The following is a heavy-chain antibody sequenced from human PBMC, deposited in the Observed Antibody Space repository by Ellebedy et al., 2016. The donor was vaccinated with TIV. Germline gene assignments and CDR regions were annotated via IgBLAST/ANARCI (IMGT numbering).Heavy chain of an antibody. CDR3: AKDHEWAGFMAVDYGMDV. V-gene: IGHV3-23*01. CDR2: ISGSGGNT. Sequence: GESLKISXAASGFTFSNYAMSWVRQAPEKGLEWVSSISGSGGNTYYADSVKGRFTISRDNSKDTVYLQMNSLRGEDTAQYYCAKDHEWAGFMAVDYGMDVWGQGTTVTVSS. D-gene: IGHD1-26*01. CDR1: GFTFSNYA. J-gene: IGHJ6*02.